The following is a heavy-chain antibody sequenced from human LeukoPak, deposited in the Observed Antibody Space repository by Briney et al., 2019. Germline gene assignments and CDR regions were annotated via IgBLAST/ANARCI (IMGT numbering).Heavy chain of an antibody. J-gene: IGHJ4*02. D-gene: IGHD2-15*01. V-gene: IGHV4-59*01. CDR2: IYYSGST. Sequence: SETLSLTCTVSGDSISDYYWSWIWQPPGKGLEWIAYIYYSGSTNYNPSLKSRATTSLDTSKSHLSLRLNSVTAADTAVYYCARVANSGGMYFDYWGQGTLVTVSS. CDR1: GDSISDYY. CDR3: ARVANSGGMYFDY.